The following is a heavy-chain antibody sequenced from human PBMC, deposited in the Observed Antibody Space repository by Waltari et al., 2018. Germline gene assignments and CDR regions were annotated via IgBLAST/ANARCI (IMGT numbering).Heavy chain of an antibody. CDR3: ARDLPRNCFDP. Sequence: HLQLQESGPGLVKPSETLSLTRIVSGGSISSSSYYWGWIRQPPGKGLEWIGSIYYSGSTYYTPSLKSRVTISLDTSTSQFSLKLSSVTAADTAVYYCARDLPRNCFDPWGQGTLVTVSS. CDR2: IYYSGST. CDR1: GGSISSSSYY. J-gene: IGHJ5*02. V-gene: IGHV4-39*07.